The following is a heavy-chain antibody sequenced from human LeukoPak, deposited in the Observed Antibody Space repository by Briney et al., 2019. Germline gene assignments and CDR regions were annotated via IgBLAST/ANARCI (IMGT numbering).Heavy chain of an antibody. J-gene: IGHJ3*02. CDR1: GFTVSSNY. CDR3: AREAGPTYDILTGYYKPSAPDAFDI. Sequence: GGSLRLSCAASGFTVSSNYMSWVRQAPGKGLEWVANIKQDGSEKYYVDSVKGRFTISRDNAKNSLYLQMNSLRAEDTAVYYCAREAGPTYDILTGYYKPSAPDAFDIWGQGTMVTVSS. CDR2: IKQDGSEK. V-gene: IGHV3-7*01. D-gene: IGHD3-9*01.